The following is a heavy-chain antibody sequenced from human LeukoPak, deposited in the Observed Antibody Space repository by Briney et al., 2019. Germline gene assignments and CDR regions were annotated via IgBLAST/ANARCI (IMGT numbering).Heavy chain of an antibody. CDR1: GYTFTSYG. Sequence: ASVKVSCKASGYTFTSYGISWVRQAPGQGLEWMGWINPNSGGTNYAQNFQGRVTMTRDTSISTAYMELSRLRSDDTAVYYCARLIREYSSSFDYWGQGTLVTVSS. CDR3: ARLIREYSSSFDY. V-gene: IGHV1-2*02. J-gene: IGHJ4*02. D-gene: IGHD6-6*01. CDR2: INPNSGGT.